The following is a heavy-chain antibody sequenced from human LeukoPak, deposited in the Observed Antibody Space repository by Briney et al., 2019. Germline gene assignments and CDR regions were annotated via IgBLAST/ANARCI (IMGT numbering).Heavy chain of an antibody. CDR3: ARPGAITIFGVVIGAFDI. CDR2: IGAYNGNT. V-gene: IGHV1-18*01. Sequence: ASVKVSCKASGYTFTSYGISWVRQAPGQGLEWMGWIGAYNGNTNYAQKLQGRVTMTTDTSTSTAYMELRSLRSDDTAVYYCARPGAITIFGVVIGAFDIWGQGTMVTVSS. D-gene: IGHD3-3*01. CDR1: GYTFTSYG. J-gene: IGHJ3*02.